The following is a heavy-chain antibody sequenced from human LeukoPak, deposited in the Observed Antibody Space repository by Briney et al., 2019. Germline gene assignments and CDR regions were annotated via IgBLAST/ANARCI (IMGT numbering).Heavy chain of an antibody. CDR2: INHSGST. D-gene: IGHD3-3*01. CDR1: GGSFSGYY. J-gene: IGHJ6*03. V-gene: IGHV4-34*01. Sequence: SETLSLTCAVYGGSFSGYYWSWIRQPPGKGLEWIGEINHSGSTNYNPSLKSRVTISVDTSKNQFSLKLGSVTAADTAVYYCARRYYDFWSGYYYYYYMDVWGKGTTVTVSS. CDR3: ARRYYDFWSGYYYYYYMDV.